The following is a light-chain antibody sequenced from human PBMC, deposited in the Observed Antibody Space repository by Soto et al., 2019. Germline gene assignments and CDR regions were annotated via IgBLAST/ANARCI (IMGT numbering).Light chain of an antibody. CDR1: QSIGTY. V-gene: IGKV1-5*01. CDR3: QQYKSFSLT. J-gene: IGKJ4*01. CDR2: DAS. Sequence: DIQMTQSPSSLSASVGDRFTISCRASQSIGTYLNWYQAKPGKAPKLLIYDASSLESGVPSRFSGSGSGTEFSLTISSLQPDDFATCYCQQYKSFSLTFGGGTKVDIK.